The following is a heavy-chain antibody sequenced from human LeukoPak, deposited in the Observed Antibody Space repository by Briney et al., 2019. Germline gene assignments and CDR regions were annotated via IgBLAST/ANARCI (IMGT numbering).Heavy chain of an antibody. V-gene: IGHV4-59*11. CDR3: ARTTVTYWYFDL. D-gene: IGHD4-17*01. J-gene: IGHJ2*01. Sequence: PSETLSLTCTVSGDSFTSHYWGYIRQPPGKGLEWIGCIYFSGSTNYNPSLKSRVTISIDMSKNQFSLKLSSMTAADTAVYYCARTTVTYWYFDLWGRGTLVTVSS. CDR2: IYFSGST. CDR1: GDSFTSHY.